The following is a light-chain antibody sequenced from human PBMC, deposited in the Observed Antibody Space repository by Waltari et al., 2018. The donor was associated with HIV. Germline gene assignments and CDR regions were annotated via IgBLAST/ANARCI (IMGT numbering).Light chain of an antibody. CDR3: QQYYATPRT. CDR1: QRLFHSFNNNNY. V-gene: IGKV4-1*01. CDR2: WAS. Sequence: DIVLTQSPESMSVSLGERAHINDKSSQRLFHSFNNNNYLAWYQQKPGQVPRLLTYWASTRGTGVPDRFSGSVSGTDFTLSISSLQAEYVAIYYWQQYYATPRTFGQGTRVEV. J-gene: IGKJ1*01.